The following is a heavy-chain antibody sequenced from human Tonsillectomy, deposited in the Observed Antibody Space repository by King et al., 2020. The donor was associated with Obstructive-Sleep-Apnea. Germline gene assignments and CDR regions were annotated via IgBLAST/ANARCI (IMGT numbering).Heavy chain of an antibody. D-gene: IGHD3-9*01. CDR2: IYYSGTT. Sequence: QLQESGPGLVKPSETLSLTCTVSGGSISSSSYYWGWIRQPPGKGLEWIGTIYYSGTTYYNPSLKSRVTISIDTSKNQFSLKLSSVTAADTAVYYCAGDSYDILTGACQFDYWGQGTLVTVSS. CDR3: AGDSYDILTGACQFDY. J-gene: IGHJ4*02. V-gene: IGHV4-39*07. CDR1: GGSISSSSYY.